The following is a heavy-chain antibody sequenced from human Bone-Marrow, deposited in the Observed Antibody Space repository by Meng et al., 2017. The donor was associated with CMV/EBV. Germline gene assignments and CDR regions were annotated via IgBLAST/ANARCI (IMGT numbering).Heavy chain of an antibody. J-gene: IGHJ6*02. CDR3: ARDGGPKEYQLLDYGMDV. D-gene: IGHD2-2*01. V-gene: IGHV3-30-3*01. Sequence: GESLKISCAASGFTFSDYYMSWIRQAPGKGLEWVAVILYDGSDEYNVDSVKGRFTISRDNSKNTLYLQMNSLIPEDTAVYYCARDGGPKEYQLLDYGMDVWGQGTTVTVSS. CDR2: ILYDGSDE. CDR1: GFTFSDYY.